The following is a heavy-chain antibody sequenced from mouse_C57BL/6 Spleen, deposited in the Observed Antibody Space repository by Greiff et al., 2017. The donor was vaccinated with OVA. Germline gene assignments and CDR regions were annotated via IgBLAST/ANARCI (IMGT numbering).Heavy chain of an antibody. CDR2: IWSGGST. CDR1: GFSFTSYG. CDR3: ARNGDYYGSSYEHFDV. Sequence: QVQLQQSGPGLVQPSQSLSITCTVSGFSFTSYGVHWVRQSPGKGLEWLGVIWSGGSTDYNAAFISRLSISKDNSKSQVFFKMNSLQADDTAIYYCARNGDYYGSSYEHFDVWGTGTTVTVSS. J-gene: IGHJ1*03. D-gene: IGHD1-1*01. V-gene: IGHV2-2*01.